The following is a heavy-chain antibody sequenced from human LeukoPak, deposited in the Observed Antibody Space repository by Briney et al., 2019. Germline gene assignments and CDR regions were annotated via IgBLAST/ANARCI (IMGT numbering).Heavy chain of an antibody. D-gene: IGHD3-10*01. CDR1: GGSISSYY. CDR3: ARVPLTYGSGSFYYYYGTDV. V-gene: IGHV4-59*08. CDR2: IYYSGST. Sequence: ASETLSLTCTVSGGSISSYYWSWIRQPPGKGLEWIGYIYYSGSTNYNPSLKSRVTISVDTSKNQFSLKLSSVTAADTAVYYCARVPLTYGSGSFYYYYGTDVWGQGTTVTVSS. J-gene: IGHJ6*02.